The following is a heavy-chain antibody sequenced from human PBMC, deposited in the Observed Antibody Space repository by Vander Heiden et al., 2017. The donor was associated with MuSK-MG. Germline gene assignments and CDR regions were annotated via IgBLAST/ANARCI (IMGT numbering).Heavy chain of an antibody. D-gene: IGHD3-16*01. CDR2: IWNDGSNK. V-gene: IGHV3-33*01. J-gene: IGHJ4*02. CDR3: ARWGEGAFDY. CDR1: GFTFSNYG. Sequence: QVQLVESGGGVVQPGRSLRLSCAASGFTFSNYGLHWVRRAPGKGVEGVAVIWNDGSNKLYAESVKGRFTISSDNSKNTLYLQMNSLRAEDTAVYYCARWGEGAFDYWGQGTLVTVSS.